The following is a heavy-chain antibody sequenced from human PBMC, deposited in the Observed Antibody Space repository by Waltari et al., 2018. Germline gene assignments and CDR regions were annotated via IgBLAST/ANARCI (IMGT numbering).Heavy chain of an antibody. J-gene: IGHJ1*01. V-gene: IGHV4-39*01. CDR2: MQDRGST. D-gene: IGHD4-17*01. CDR1: GGSISTNYN. Sequence: QLQLQESGPGLVKPSETLSLTCTVSGGSISTNYNWGWIRQPPGKGLEWMGNMQDRGSTFYNPSLKSRGTIALDTSKNQFSLRLSSVGAADTAVYFCGRIAFGDDGGYFQHWGQGTLVTVSS. CDR3: GRIAFGDDGGYFQH.